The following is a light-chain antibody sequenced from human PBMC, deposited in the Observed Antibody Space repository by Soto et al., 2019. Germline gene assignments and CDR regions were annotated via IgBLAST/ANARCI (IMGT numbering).Light chain of an antibody. J-gene: IGKJ1*01. V-gene: IGKV3-15*01. Sequence: EIVMTQSPATLSVSPGERATLSCRASQSVSSNLAWYQQKPGQAPRLLIYGASTRATGIPARFSGSGSGTVFTLIISSLQSEDFAIYYCQQYNNWPPDRTFGQGIKVEIK. CDR3: QQYNNWPPDRT. CDR2: GAS. CDR1: QSVSSN.